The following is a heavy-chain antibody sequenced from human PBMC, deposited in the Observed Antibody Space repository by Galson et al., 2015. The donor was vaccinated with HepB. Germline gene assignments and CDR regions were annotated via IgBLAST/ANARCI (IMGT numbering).Heavy chain of an antibody. V-gene: IGHV3-53*01. D-gene: IGHD5-12*01. Sequence: SLRLSCAVSGFIVSSNYMSWVRQAPGKGLEWVSAIYSGGDTYYADSVKGRFTISRGNSKNTVYLQMNSLRAEDTAMYYCARGYSKSWYSGLGYWGQGTLVTVSS. CDR3: ARGYSKSWYSGLGY. J-gene: IGHJ4*02. CDR1: GFIVSSNY. CDR2: IYSGGDT.